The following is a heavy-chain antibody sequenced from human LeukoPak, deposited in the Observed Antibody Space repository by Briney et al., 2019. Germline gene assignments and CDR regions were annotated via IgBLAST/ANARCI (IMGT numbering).Heavy chain of an antibody. CDR2: ISAYNGNT. J-gene: IGHJ5*02. Sequence: ASVKVSCKASGYTFTSYGISWVRQAPGQGLGWMGWISAYNGNTNYAQKLQGRVTMTTDTSTSTAYMELRSLRSDDTAVYYCARDDVGYCSGGSCPAWFDPWGQGTLVTVSS. V-gene: IGHV1-18*01. CDR3: ARDDVGYCSGGSCPAWFDP. CDR1: GYTFTSYG. D-gene: IGHD2-15*01.